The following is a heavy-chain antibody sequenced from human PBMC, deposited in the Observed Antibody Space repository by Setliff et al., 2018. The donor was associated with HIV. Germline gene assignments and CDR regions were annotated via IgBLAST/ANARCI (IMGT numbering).Heavy chain of an antibody. CDR1: GFNFGDYL. CDR3: SRGPHRYCSRTNCMYDY. Sequence: GGSLRLSCTTSGFNFGDYLISWVRQAPGKGLEWVGFIRSKNYGGAPEYAASVKGRFTISRDDAQSIAYLQMNSLEIEDTALYYCSRGPHRYCSRTNCMYDYWGQGAQVTVSS. D-gene: IGHD2-2*01. CDR2: IRSKNYGGAP. V-gene: IGHV3-49*04. J-gene: IGHJ4*02.